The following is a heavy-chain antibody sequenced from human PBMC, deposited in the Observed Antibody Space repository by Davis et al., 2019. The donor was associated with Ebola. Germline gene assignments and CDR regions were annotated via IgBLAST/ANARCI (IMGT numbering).Heavy chain of an antibody. V-gene: IGHV3-23*01. CDR3: ATSGGYCGGDCYSLGY. Sequence: GESLKISCVASGFTLSSYAMSWVRLAPGKGLEWVSAMSGSGDSTYYAGSVKGRVTISRDNFKNTLYLQMNSLRAEDTAVYYCATSGGYCGGDCYSLGYWGQGTLVTVSS. CDR1: GFTLSSYA. CDR2: MSGSGDST. D-gene: IGHD2-21*02. J-gene: IGHJ4*02.